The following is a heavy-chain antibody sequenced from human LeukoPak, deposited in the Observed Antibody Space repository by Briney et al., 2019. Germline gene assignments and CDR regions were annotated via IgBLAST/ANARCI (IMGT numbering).Heavy chain of an antibody. J-gene: IGHJ4*02. CDR2: IYYSGST. V-gene: IGHV4-59*12. D-gene: IGHD4-17*01. CDR3: AGGLRLNYFDY. CDR1: GGSISSYY. Sequence: SETLSLTCTVSGGSISSYYWSWIRQPPGKGLEWIGYIYYSGSTYYNPSLKSRVTISVDTSKNQFSLKLSSVTAADTAVYYCAGGLRLNYFDYWGQGTLVTVSS.